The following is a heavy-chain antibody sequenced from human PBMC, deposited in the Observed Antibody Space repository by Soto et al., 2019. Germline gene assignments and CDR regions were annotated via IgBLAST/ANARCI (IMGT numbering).Heavy chain of an antibody. Sequence: QVPLVQSGAEVKKPGASVKVSCKASGYTLTSYYMHWVRQAPGQGLEWMGIINPRGGSTSYAQKFQGRVTMTRDTSTSTVYMELSSLRSEDTAVYYCARDSSSWGGMDVWGQGTTVTVSS. V-gene: IGHV1-46*01. CDR2: INPRGGST. J-gene: IGHJ6*02. D-gene: IGHD6-6*01. CDR3: ARDSSSWGGMDV. CDR1: GYTLTSYY.